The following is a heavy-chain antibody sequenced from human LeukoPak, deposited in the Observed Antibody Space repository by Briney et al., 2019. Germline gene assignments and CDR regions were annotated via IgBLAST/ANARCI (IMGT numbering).Heavy chain of an antibody. CDR1: GLTFSSYS. V-gene: IGHV3-21*04. CDR3: ARDPEAGTTDY. CDR2: ISGSSSYI. D-gene: IGHD1-1*01. J-gene: IGHJ4*02. Sequence: GGSLRLSCAASGLTFSSYSINWVRQAPGKGLEWVSSISGSSSYIYYADSVKGRFTISRDNAKNSLYLQINSLRAEDTAVYYCARDPEAGTTDYWGQGTLVTVSS.